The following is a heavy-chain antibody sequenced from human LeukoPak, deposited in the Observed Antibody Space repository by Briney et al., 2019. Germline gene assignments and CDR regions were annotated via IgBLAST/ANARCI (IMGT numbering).Heavy chain of an antibody. V-gene: IGHV3-15*01. CDR2: ITSKTDDGTT. D-gene: IGHD2-2*01. Sequence: GGSLRLSCAASGFTFNNAWMSWVRQAPGKGLEWVGRITSKTDDGTTDYAAPVRGRFTIARDDSKNTLYLQINNLKAEDTVVYYCTTEGLHCSSTSCYASYYYYYGMDVWGKGTTVTVSS. CDR3: TTEGLHCSSTSCYASYYYYYGMDV. CDR1: GFTFNNAW. J-gene: IGHJ6*04.